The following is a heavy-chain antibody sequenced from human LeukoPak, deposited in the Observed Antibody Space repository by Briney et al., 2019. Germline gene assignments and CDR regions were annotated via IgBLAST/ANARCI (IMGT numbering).Heavy chain of an antibody. CDR1: GGPISSYY. CDR2: IYYSGST. V-gene: IGHV4-59*01. J-gene: IGHJ4*02. Sequence: KPSETLSLTCTVSGGPISSYYWSWIRQPPGKGLEWIGYIYYSGSTNYNPSLKSRVTISVDTSKNQFSLKLSSVTAADTAVYYCARDSLSYFDYWGQGTLVTVSS. CDR3: ARDSLSYFDY.